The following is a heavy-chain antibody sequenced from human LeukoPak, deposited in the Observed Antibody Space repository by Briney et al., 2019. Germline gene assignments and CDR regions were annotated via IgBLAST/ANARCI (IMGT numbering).Heavy chain of an antibody. CDR1: GFTFSDSW. Sequence: GGSLRLSCAASGFTFSDSWMSWVRQAPGKGLEWVANMNQDGSEKDYVDSVKGRFTISRDNARNSLYLQMGSLRAEDTAVYYCATYTHWVAGDVWGQGSTVTGSS. D-gene: IGHD3-16*01. V-gene: IGHV3-7*01. CDR2: MNQDGSEK. J-gene: IGHJ6*02. CDR3: ATYTHWVAGDV.